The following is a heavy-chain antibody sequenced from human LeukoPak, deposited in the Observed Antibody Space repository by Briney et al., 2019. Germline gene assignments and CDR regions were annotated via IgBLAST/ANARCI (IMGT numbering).Heavy chain of an antibody. CDR2: INHSGGT. D-gene: IGHD6-13*01. CDR1: GGSFSGYY. Sequence: SETLSLTCAVYGGSFSGYYWSWIRQPPGKGLEWIGEINHSGGTNYNPSLKSRVTISVDTSKNQFSLKLSSVTAADTAVYYCARPFPGYSSSWYGRPFDYWGQGTLVTVSS. J-gene: IGHJ4*02. CDR3: ARPFPGYSSSWYGRPFDY. V-gene: IGHV4-34*01.